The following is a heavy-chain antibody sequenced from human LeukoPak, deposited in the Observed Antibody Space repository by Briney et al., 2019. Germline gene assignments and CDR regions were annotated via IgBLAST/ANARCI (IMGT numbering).Heavy chain of an antibody. Sequence: GGSLRLSCAASGFTFSGSAMHWVRQASGKGLEWVGRIRSKANSYATAYAASVKGRFTISRDDSKNTAYLQMNSLKTEDTAVYYCTRHLPDYYDSSGYYHFDYWGQGTLVTVSS. CDR2: IRSKANSYAT. CDR1: GFTFSGSA. J-gene: IGHJ4*02. CDR3: TRHLPDYYDSSGYYHFDY. V-gene: IGHV3-73*01. D-gene: IGHD3-22*01.